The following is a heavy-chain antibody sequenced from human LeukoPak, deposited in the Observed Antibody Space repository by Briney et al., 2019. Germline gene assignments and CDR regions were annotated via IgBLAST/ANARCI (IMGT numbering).Heavy chain of an antibody. D-gene: IGHD3-10*01. CDR1: GGPITTYY. CDR2: ISGSGVI. V-gene: IGHV4-4*07. J-gene: IGHJ5*02. Sequence: SETLSLTCTVSGGPITTYYLSWIRQSAGMGLEWIGRISGSGVITYNPSLKSRVILSLDTSNNHFSLKLVSVTAADTAVYYCARDSGTTGEVKFDPWGQGMLVTVSS. CDR3: ARDSGTTGEVKFDP.